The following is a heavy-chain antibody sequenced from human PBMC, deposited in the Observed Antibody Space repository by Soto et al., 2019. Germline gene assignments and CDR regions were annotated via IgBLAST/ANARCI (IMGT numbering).Heavy chain of an antibody. CDR3: AHSRCGGDCLRSYSSHYYYGMDV. J-gene: IGHJ6*02. CDR2: IYWDDDK. CDR1: GFSLSTGGVG. Sequence: QITLKESGPTLVKPTQTLTLTCTFSGFSLSTGGVGVGWIRQPPEKALEWLALIYWDDDKRYSPSLKIRLTVTKDTSKNQVVLTMTNMDPVDTSTYYCAHSRCGGDCLRSYSSHYYYGMDVWGQGTTVTDSS. V-gene: IGHV2-5*02. D-gene: IGHD2-21*02.